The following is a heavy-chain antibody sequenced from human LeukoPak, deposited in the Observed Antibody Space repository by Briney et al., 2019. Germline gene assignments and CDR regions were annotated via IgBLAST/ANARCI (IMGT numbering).Heavy chain of an antibody. Sequence: SETLSLTCTVSGGSISSYYWSWIRQPPGKGLEGIGYIYASGSTNYNPSLKSRVTISVDTSKNQFSLKLSSVTAADTAVYYCARAPLFDYWGQGTLVTVSS. J-gene: IGHJ4*02. V-gene: IGHV4-4*09. CDR1: GGSISSYY. CDR3: ARAPLFDY. CDR2: IYASGST.